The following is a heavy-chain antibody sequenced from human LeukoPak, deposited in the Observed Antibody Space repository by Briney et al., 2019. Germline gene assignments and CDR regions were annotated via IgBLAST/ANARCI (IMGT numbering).Heavy chain of an antibody. V-gene: IGHV3-33*01. CDR2: IWYDGSNK. D-gene: IGHD2-15*01. CDR3: ARGSGGPRTDY. J-gene: IGHJ4*02. Sequence: GGSLRLSCAASGFTFSNYGMHWVRQAPGKGLEWVAVIWYDGSNKYYADSVKGRFTISRDNSKNSLYLQMNSLRDEDTAVYYCARGSGGPRTDYWGQGTLVTVSS. CDR1: GFTFSNYG.